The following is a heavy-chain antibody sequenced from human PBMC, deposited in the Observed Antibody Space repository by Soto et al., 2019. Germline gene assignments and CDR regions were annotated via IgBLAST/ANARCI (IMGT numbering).Heavy chain of an antibody. J-gene: IGHJ6*02. CDR2: TYYRSKWYN. V-gene: IGHV6-1*01. CDR3: ARGQADYYAMDV. CDR1: GDSVSSNSVA. Sequence: SQTLSLTCAISGDSVSSNSVAWNWIRQSPSRGLEWLGRTYYRSKWYNNYAESVKSRITINPDTSKNQFSLQLNSVTPEDTAVYYCARGQADYYAMDVWGQGTTVTVSS. D-gene: IGHD2-15*01.